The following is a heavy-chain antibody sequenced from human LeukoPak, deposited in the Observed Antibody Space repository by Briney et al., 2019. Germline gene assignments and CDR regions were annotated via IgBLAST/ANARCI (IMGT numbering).Heavy chain of an antibody. CDR3: ARLPMGLISGSREAFDI. CDR2: IYYSGST. V-gene: IGHV4-59*08. Sequence: SETLSLTCSVSGGSISSYYWSWIRQPPGKGLEWIGYIYYSGSTNYNPSLKSRVTISVDTSKNQFSLKLSSVTAADTAVYYCARLPMGLISGSREAFDIWGQGTMVTVSS. J-gene: IGHJ3*02. CDR1: GGSISSYY. D-gene: IGHD1-26*01.